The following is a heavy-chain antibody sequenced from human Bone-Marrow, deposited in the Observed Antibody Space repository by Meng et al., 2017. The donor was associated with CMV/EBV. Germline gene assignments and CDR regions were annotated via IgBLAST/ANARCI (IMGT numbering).Heavy chain of an antibody. V-gene: IGHV1-69*05. J-gene: IGHJ6*02. D-gene: IGHD1-1*01. CDR1: GGSLSNYG. Sequence: SVKVSCKASGGSLSNYGITWVRQAPGHGLEWMGGIIPIFGTPSYAQRFQGRVTITTDESTSTAYMEVSSLTSEDTAVYYCATPTSPPGLPFFVGMDVWGQGTTVTVPS. CDR2: IIPIFGTP. CDR3: ATPTSPPGLPFFVGMDV.